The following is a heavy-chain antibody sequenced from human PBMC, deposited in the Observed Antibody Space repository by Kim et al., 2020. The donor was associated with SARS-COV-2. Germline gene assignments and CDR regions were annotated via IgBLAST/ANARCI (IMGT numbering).Heavy chain of an antibody. Sequence: ASVKVSCKASGYTFNSYDINWVRQATGQGLEWMGWMHPNSGNTGYAQKFQGRVTMTRNTSISTAYMELSSLRSEDTAVYYCARGRGEQLAKDWFDPWGQGTLVTVSS. J-gene: IGHJ5*02. V-gene: IGHV1-8*01. CDR2: MHPNSGNT. CDR3: ARGRGEQLAKDWFDP. D-gene: IGHD6-13*01. CDR1: GYTFNSYD.